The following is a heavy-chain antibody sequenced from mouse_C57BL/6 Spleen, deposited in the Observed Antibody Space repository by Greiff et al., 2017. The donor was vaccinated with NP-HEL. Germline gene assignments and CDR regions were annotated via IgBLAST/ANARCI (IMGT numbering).Heavy chain of an antibody. D-gene: IGHD2-5*01. Sequence: QVQLQQPGAELVKPGASVKLSCKASGYTFTSYWMQWVKQRPGQGLEWIGEIDPSDSYTNYNQKFKGKATLTVDTSTSTAYMQLSSLTSEDSAVYYCARHYSNLRSWFAYWGQGTLVTVSA. J-gene: IGHJ3*01. CDR3: ARHYSNLRSWFAY. V-gene: IGHV1-50*01. CDR1: GYTFTSYW. CDR2: IDPSDSYT.